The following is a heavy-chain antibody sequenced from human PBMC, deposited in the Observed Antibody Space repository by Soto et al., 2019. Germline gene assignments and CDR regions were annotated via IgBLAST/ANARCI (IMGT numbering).Heavy chain of an antibody. CDR3: AGKYSYDSSGYYSVDY. Sequence: SETLSLTCTVSGGSISSYYWSWIRQPPGKGLEWIGYIYYSGGTNYNPSLKSRVTISVDTSKNQFSLKLSSVTAADTAVYYCAGKYSYDSSGYYSVDYWGQGTLVTVSS. D-gene: IGHD3-22*01. J-gene: IGHJ4*02. CDR1: GGSISSYY. CDR2: IYYSGGT. V-gene: IGHV4-59*01.